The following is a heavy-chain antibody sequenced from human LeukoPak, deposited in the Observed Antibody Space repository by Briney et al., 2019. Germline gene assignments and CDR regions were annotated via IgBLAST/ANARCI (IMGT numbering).Heavy chain of an antibody. CDR2: TYYGAKWYN. J-gene: IGHJ4*02. V-gene: IGHV6-1*01. CDR3: ARVIHAFYFDC. CDR1: GDSVSSDGAA. Sequence: SQTLSLTCAISGDSVSSDGAAWSWIRQSPSRGLEWLGRTYYGAKWYNEYAMSVKSRISINPDTSKNQFSLQLNSVTPEDTAVYFCARVIHAFYFDCWGQGALVTVSS.